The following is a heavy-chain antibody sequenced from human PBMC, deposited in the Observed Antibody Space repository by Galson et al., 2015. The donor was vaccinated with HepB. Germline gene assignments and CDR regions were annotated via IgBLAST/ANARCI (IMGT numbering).Heavy chain of an antibody. J-gene: IGHJ6*02. Sequence: SVKVSCKASGYTFTSYGISWVRQAPGQGLEWMGWISAYNGNTNYAQKLQGRVTMTTDTSTSTAYMELRSLRSDDTAVYYCARLDPMVRGPYGMDVCGQGTTVTVSS. CDR2: ISAYNGNT. D-gene: IGHD3-10*01. CDR3: ARLDPMVRGPYGMDV. V-gene: IGHV1-18*01. CDR1: GYTFTSYG.